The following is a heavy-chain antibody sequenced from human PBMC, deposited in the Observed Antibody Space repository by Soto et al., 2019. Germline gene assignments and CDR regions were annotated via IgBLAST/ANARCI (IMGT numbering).Heavy chain of an antibody. D-gene: IGHD1-26*01. CDR2: IRSRAYSGTT. CDR1: GFSSGDYA. J-gene: IGHJ5*02. V-gene: IGHV3-49*04. Sequence: GGSLRLSCSASGFSSGDYAMSWVRQAPGKGLEWVGFIRSRAYSGTTEYAASVRGRFTISRDDSKTIAYLQMNSLKTEDTAVYYCTRVRVRWESLGWFDPWGQGTLVTVSS. CDR3: TRVRVRWESLGWFDP.